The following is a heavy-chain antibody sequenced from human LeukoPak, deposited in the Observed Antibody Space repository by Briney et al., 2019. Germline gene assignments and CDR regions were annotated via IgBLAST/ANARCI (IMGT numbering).Heavy chain of an antibody. D-gene: IGHD5-18*01. CDR1: GGTFSSYA. Sequence: SVKVSCKAPGGTFSSYAISWVRQAPGHGLEWMGRIIPILAITNYAQRFQGRVTITADKSTSTAYMELSSLGSEDTAVYYCARVSGYTYGPDYFDYWGQGTLVTVSS. CDR2: IIPILAIT. CDR3: ARVSGYTYGPDYFDY. J-gene: IGHJ4*02. V-gene: IGHV1-69*04.